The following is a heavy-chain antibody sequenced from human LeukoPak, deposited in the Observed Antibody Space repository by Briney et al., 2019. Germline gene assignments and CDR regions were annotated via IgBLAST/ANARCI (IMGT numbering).Heavy chain of an antibody. J-gene: IGHJ4*02. D-gene: IGHD3-22*01. V-gene: IGHV3-48*01. CDR2: ISSSSSTI. CDR1: GFTFSSYS. CDR3: ATDYDSTTPGYFDY. Sequence: GGSLRLSCAASGFTFSSYSMNWVRQAPGKGLDWVSYISSSSSTIYYADSVKGRFTISRDNAKNSLYLQMNSLRAEDTAVYYCATDYDSTTPGYFDYWGQGTLVTVSS.